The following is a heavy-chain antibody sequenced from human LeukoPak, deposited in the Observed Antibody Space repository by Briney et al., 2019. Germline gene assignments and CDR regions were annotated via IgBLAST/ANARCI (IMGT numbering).Heavy chain of an antibody. CDR2: IKYDGSEK. Sequence: GGSLRLSCTASGFTFSNHWMSWVRQAPGKGLEWVANIKYDGSEKYDVDSVKGRFTISRDNAKNSLYLQMNSLRVEDTAVYYCAGPYGPGGPIAPAFDYWGQGTLVTVSS. CDR3: AGPYGPGGPIAPAFDY. V-gene: IGHV3-7*04. CDR1: GFTFSNHW. J-gene: IGHJ4*02. D-gene: IGHD3-10*01.